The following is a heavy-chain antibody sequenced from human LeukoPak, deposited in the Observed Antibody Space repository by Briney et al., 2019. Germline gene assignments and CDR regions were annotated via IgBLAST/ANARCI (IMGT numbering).Heavy chain of an antibody. D-gene: IGHD2/OR15-2a*01. Sequence: GGSLRLSWAASGFTFSSYEMNWVRQAPGKGLEWVSYISSSGSTIYYADSVKGRFTISRDNAKNSLYLQMNSLRAEDTAVYYCARFPWASFLLYFDYWGQGTLVTVSS. CDR3: ARFPWASFLLYFDY. CDR1: GFTFSSYE. CDR2: ISSSGSTI. V-gene: IGHV3-48*03. J-gene: IGHJ4*02.